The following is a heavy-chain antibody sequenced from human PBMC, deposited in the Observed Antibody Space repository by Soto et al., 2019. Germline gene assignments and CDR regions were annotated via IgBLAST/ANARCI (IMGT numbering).Heavy chain of an antibody. CDR2: ILSKPDGGRT. D-gene: IGHD3-16*02. J-gene: IGHJ4*02. CDR3: QTYDYISGSYRYRGAY. CDR1: GFSFSESW. Sequence: EVQLVESGGGLVRPGGSLRLSCVTSGFSFSESWMSWVRQATGEGLEWVARILSKPDGGRTDYAAPVKDRFTITRDDSKNTLYLEMNSLKIEDTAVYYCQTYDYISGSYRYRGAYWGQGTLVTFSS. V-gene: IGHV3-15*01.